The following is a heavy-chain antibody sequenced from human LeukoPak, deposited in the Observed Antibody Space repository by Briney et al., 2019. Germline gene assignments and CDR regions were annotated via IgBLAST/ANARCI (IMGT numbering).Heavy chain of an antibody. D-gene: IGHD3-10*01. CDR3: ARKFSGSGNHYYDY. CDR2: ISSGSSTI. CDR1: GFTFSSYS. J-gene: IGHJ4*02. Sequence: GGSLRLSCAASGFTFSSYSMNWVRQAPGKGLEWVSYISSGSSTIHYADSVQGRFTISRDNAKNSLYLQMNSLRDEDTAVYYCARKFSGSGNHYYDYWSQGTLVTVSS. V-gene: IGHV3-48*02.